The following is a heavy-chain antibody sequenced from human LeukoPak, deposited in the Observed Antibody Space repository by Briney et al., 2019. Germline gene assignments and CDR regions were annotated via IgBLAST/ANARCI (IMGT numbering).Heavy chain of an antibody. CDR3: SRLTHSYYSDTSGYYPYYYMDV. V-gene: IGHV4-39*02. J-gene: IGHJ6*03. Sequence: SETLSLTCAVYGGSFSDYYWGWIRQSPGKGLEWIGRISYSGNTYYNPSLKSRVTISVDTSKNHFSLRLSSVTAADTAVYYCSRLTHSYYSDTSGYYPYYYMDVWGEGTTVAVSS. CDR1: GGSFSDYY. D-gene: IGHD3-22*01. CDR2: ISYSGNT.